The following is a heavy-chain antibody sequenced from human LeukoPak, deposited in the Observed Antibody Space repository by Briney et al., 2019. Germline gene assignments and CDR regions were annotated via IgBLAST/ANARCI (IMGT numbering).Heavy chain of an antibody. V-gene: IGHV1-18*01. CDR1: GYTFTGYG. Sequence: ASVKVSCKASGYTFTGYGISWVRQAPGQGLEWMGWISAYNGNTNYAQKFQGRVTITRNTSISTAYMELSSLRSEDTAVYYCARGGSPHPGPWGQGTLVTVSS. D-gene: IGHD2-15*01. CDR3: ARGGSPHPGP. J-gene: IGHJ5*02. CDR2: ISAYNGNT.